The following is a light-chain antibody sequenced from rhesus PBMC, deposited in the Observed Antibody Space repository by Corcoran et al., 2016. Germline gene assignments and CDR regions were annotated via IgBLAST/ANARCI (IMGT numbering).Light chain of an antibody. CDR3: LQSSNWPYS. V-gene: IGKV3-24*04. J-gene: IGKJ2*01. CDR1: QSVSSY. Sequence: EIVMTQSPATLALSPGERATLSCRASQSVSSYLAWYQQKPGQAPRLLIYGASSRATGIPDRFSGRGSWTEFTLTISSLEPEDVGVYFCLQSSNWPYSFGQGTKVEIK. CDR2: GAS.